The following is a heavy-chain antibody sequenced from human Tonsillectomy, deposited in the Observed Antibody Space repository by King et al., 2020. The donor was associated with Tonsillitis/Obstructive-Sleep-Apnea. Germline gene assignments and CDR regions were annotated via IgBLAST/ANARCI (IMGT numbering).Heavy chain of an antibody. J-gene: IGHJ2*01. V-gene: IGHV4-30-2*01. CDR2: IYHSGST. CDR3: ATAARYSSSWRYWYFDL. Sequence: MQLQESGSGLVKPSQTLSLTCAVSGGSISSGGYSWSWIRQPPGKGLEWIGYIYHSGSTYYNPSLKSRVTISVDRSKNQFSLKLSSVTAADTAVYYCATAARYSSSWRYWYFDLWGRGTLVTVSS. CDR1: GGSISSGGYS. D-gene: IGHD6-13*01.